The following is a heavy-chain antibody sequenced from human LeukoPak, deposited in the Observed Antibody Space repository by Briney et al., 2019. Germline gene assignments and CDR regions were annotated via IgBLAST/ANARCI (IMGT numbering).Heavy chain of an antibody. CDR2: MNPNSGNT. CDR1: GYTFTSYD. CDR3: ARERSIVLMVYARMYYFDY. Sequence: ASVKVSCKASGYTFTSYDINWVRQATGQGLEWMGWMNPNSGNTGYAQKFQGRVTITRNTSISTAYMELSSLRSEDTAVYYCARERSIVLMVYARMYYFDYWGQGTLVTVSS. J-gene: IGHJ4*02. D-gene: IGHD2-8*01. V-gene: IGHV1-8*03.